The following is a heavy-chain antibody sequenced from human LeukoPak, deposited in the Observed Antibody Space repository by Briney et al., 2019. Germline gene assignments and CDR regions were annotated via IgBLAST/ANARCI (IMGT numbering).Heavy chain of an antibody. CDR2: ISYDGSNG. V-gene: IGHV3-30*04. D-gene: IGHD3-10*01. CDR3: AKDRMVRGVIPDY. Sequence: GGSLRLSCAASGFTFSSYAMHWVRQAPGKGLEWVAAISYDGSNGYYADSVKGRFTISRDNSKNTLYLQMNSLRAEDTAVYYCAKDRMVRGVIPDYWGQGTLVTVSS. J-gene: IGHJ4*02. CDR1: GFTFSSYA.